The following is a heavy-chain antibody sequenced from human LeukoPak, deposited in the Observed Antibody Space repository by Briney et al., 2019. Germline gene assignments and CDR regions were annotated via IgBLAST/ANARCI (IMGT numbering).Heavy chain of an antibody. CDR1: GFTVSNNY. J-gene: IGHJ4*02. D-gene: IGHD5-18*01. Sequence: GGSLRLSCAASGFTVSNNYMNWVRQAPGKGLEWVALISYDGSNKYYVDSVKGRFTISRDNSKNTLYLQMNSLRPEDTAMYYCARDVGYSYGSNFDYWGQGTLVTASS. CDR3: ARDVGYSYGSNFDY. CDR2: ISYDGSNK. V-gene: IGHV3-30*03.